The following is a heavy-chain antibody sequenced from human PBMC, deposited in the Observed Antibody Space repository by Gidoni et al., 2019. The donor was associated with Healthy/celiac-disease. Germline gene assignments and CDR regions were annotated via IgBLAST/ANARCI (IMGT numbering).Heavy chain of an antibody. CDR2: ISYDGSNK. CDR1: GFTFSSHA. CDR3: ARAVIAAAGTSNWFDP. J-gene: IGHJ5*02. D-gene: IGHD6-13*01. Sequence: QVQLVESGGGVVQPGRYLRLSCAAPGFTFSSHAMHWVRQAPGKGLEWVAVISYDGSNKYYADSVKGRFTISRDNSKNTLYLQMNSLRAEDTAVYYCARAVIAAAGTSNWFDPWGQGTLVTVSS. V-gene: IGHV3-30-3*01.